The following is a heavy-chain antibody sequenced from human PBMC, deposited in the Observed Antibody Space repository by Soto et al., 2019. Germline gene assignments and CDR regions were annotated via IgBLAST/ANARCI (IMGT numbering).Heavy chain of an antibody. CDR2: IHYSGST. CDR1: GGSISSYY. Sequence: QVQLQESGPGLLKPSETLSLTCTVSGGSISSYYWGWIRQPPGKGLEWIGYIHYSGSTNYNPSLRSRVTISVDTPKNQFSLKVNSMIAADTAIYYCARGGVAARKGRWFDPWGQGTLVTVSS. D-gene: IGHD6-25*01. V-gene: IGHV4-59*01. J-gene: IGHJ5*02. CDR3: ARGGVAARKGRWFDP.